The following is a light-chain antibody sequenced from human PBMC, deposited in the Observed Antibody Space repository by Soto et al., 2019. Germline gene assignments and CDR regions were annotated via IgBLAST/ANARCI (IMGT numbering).Light chain of an antibody. CDR2: DAS. CDR1: QSISSW. CDR3: QQYNSYSWT. V-gene: IGKV1-5*01. J-gene: IGKJ1*01. Sequence: DIQMTQSPSTLSASVGDRVTITCRSSQSISSWLAWYQQKPGKAPKLLIYDASSLESGVPSTFSGSGSGTEFTPTISSLQPDDFATYYSQQYNSYSWTFGQGTKVEIK.